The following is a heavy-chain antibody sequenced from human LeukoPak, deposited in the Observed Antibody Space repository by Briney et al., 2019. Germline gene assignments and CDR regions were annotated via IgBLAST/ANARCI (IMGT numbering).Heavy chain of an antibody. D-gene: IGHD2-21*02. J-gene: IGHJ4*02. V-gene: IGHV1-8*01. CDR3: AKVVGTPYYFDY. Sequence: ASVKVSCKASGYTFTSYDINWVRQAAGQGLEWVGWMNPNSGNTGYAQKFQGRVTMTRSTSINTAYMELSSLRSEDTAVYYCAKVVGTPYYFDYWGQGTLVTVSS. CDR2: MNPNSGNT. CDR1: GYTFTSYD.